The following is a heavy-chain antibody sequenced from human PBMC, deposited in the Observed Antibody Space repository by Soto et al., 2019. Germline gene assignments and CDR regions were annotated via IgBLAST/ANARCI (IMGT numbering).Heavy chain of an antibody. D-gene: IGHD3-10*01. Sequence: PGGSLRLSCAASGFTFSSYSMNWVRQAPGKGLEWVSYISSSSSTIYYAETVKGRFTISRDNAKNSLYLQMNSLRAGDTAVYYCARDYYGSGSSASFDYWGQGTLVTVPQ. J-gene: IGHJ4*02. V-gene: IGHV3-48*01. CDR1: GFTFSSYS. CDR3: ARDYYGSGSSASFDY. CDR2: ISSSSSTI.